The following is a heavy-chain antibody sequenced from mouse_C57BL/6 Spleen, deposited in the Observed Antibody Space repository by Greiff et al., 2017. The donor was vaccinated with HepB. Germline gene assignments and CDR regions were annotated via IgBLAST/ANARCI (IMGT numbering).Heavy chain of an antibody. V-gene: IGHV5-17*01. CDR2: ISSGSSTI. Sequence: DVHLVESGGGLVKPGGSLKLSCAASGFTFSDYGMHWVRQAPEKGLEWVAYISSGSSTIYYADTVKGRFTISRDNAKNTLFLQMTSLRSEDTAMYYCARNYDYDGAMDYWGQGTSVTVSS. CDR3: ARNYDYDGAMDY. J-gene: IGHJ4*01. CDR1: GFTFSDYG. D-gene: IGHD2-4*01.